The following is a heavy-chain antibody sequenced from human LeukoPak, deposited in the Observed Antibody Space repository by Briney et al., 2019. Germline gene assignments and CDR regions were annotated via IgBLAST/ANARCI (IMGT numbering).Heavy chain of an antibody. V-gene: IGHV3-53*01. D-gene: IGHD6-19*01. CDR2: IYSAGST. CDR1: GFTVSSNY. Sequence: PGGSLRLSCAASGFTVSSNYMSWVRQAPGKGLEWVSVIYSAGSTYYADSVKGRFTISRDNSKNTLYLQMNSLRAEDTAVYYCARGRVGYSSGWYDYWGQGTLVTVSS. J-gene: IGHJ4*02. CDR3: ARGRVGYSSGWYDY.